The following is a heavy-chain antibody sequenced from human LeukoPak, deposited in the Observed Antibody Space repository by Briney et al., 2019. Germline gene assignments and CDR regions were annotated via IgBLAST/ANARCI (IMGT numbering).Heavy chain of an antibody. J-gene: IGHJ1*01. Sequence: GGSLRLSCAASGFTFSSNWMSWVRQAPGKGLERVANIKQDGSEKYYVDSVKGRFTISRDNAKNSLYLQMNSLRAEDTAVYYCASPYCSSTTCYPRTFHHWGQGTLVTVSS. CDR2: IKQDGSEK. CDR3: ASPYCSSTTCYPRTFHH. CDR1: GFTFSSNW. V-gene: IGHV3-7*01. D-gene: IGHD2-2*01.